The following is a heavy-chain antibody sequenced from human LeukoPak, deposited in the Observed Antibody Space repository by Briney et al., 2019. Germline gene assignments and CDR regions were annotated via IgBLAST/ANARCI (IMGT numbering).Heavy chain of an antibody. CDR3: AGYRSGRKY. CDR2: FNSRGTT. CDR1: DAAFSGYY. Sequence: PSETPSLTCAVYDAAFSGYYWSWSRESPGKGRKGWGEFNSRGTTNYHPPRKSRATKSEATFMNHFSMKTTSVTAADTGVYYCAGYRSGRKYWGQGSLVTVGS. J-gene: IGHJ4*02. D-gene: IGHD5-18*01. V-gene: IGHV4-34*01.